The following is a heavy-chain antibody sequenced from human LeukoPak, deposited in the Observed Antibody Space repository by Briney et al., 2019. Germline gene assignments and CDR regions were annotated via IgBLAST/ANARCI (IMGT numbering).Heavy chain of an antibody. CDR2: INSDGSST. CDR1: GFTFSSYW. Sequence: PGGSLRLSCAASGFTFSSYWMHWVRQAPGKGLVWVSRINSDGSSTSYADSVKGRFTISRDNAKNTLYLQMNSLRAEDTAVYYCARSDYDFWSGYYRLFDPWGQGTLVTVSS. V-gene: IGHV3-74*01. D-gene: IGHD3-3*01. CDR3: ARSDYDFWSGYYRLFDP. J-gene: IGHJ5*02.